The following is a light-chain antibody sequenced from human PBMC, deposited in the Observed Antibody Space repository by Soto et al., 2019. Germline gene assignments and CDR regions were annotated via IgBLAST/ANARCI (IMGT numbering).Light chain of an antibody. J-gene: IGKJ5*01. CDR2: AAS. V-gene: IGKV1D-12*01. CDR1: QGISSW. CDR3: QQANSFRPN. Sequence: DIQMTQSPSSVSASVGDRVTITCRASQGISSWLGWYQQKPGKAPKLLIYAASSLQSGVPSRFSGSGSGTDFTLTISSLQPEEFATYYCQQANSFRPNFGQGTRLEIK.